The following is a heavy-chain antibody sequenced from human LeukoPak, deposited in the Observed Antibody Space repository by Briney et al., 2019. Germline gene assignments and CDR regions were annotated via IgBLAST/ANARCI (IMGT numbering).Heavy chain of an antibody. V-gene: IGHV3-74*01. CDR1: GFTFSSYW. J-gene: IGHJ4*02. Sequence: GGSLRLSCAASGFTFSSYWMHWVRQAPGKGLVWVSHIYTDGSTINYADSVKGRFTISRDNAKNTLYLQMNSLRAEDTAVYYCARVWFGEWIFDYWGQGTLVTVSS. CDR3: ARVWFGEWIFDY. CDR2: IYTDGSTI. D-gene: IGHD3-10*01.